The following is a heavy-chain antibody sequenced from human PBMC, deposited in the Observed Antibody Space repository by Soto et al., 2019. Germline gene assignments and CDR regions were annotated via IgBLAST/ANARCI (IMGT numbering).Heavy chain of an antibody. CDR1: GYTFSSYG. CDR3: ARGGMLTFGGYIVY. J-gene: IGHJ4*02. CDR2: ISAYNGDP. D-gene: IGHD3-16*02. Sequence: QVQLVQSGAEVKKPGASVKVSCKASGYTFSSYGFSWLRQAPGQRLEWMGWISAYNGDPKYAQRFQDRVTLTTETSTNTAYMALRSLRSDDTAVYYCARGGMLTFGGYIVYWGQGTRVIVSS. V-gene: IGHV1-18*01.